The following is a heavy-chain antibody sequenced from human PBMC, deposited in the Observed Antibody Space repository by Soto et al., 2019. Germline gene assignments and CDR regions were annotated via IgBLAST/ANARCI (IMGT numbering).Heavy chain of an antibody. CDR2: IYYSGST. D-gene: IGHD3-10*01. Sequence: SETLSLTCTVSGGSISSYYWSWIRQPPGKGLEWIGYIYYSGSTNYNPSLKSRVTISVDTSKNQFSLKLSSVTAADTAVYYCAREQFYGSGSYGYYGMDVWGQGTTVTVSS. CDR3: AREQFYGSGSYGYYGMDV. CDR1: GGSISSYY. J-gene: IGHJ6*02. V-gene: IGHV4-59*01.